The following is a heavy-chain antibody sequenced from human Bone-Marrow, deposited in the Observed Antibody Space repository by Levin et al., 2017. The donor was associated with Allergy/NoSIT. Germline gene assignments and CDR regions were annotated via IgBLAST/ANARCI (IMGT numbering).Heavy chain of an antibody. CDR1: GYTFTSYD. Sequence: ASVKVSCKASGYTFTSYDINWVRQATGQGLEWMGWMNPNSGNTGYAQKFQGRVTMTRNTSISTAYMELSSLRSEDTAVYYCARVLSIAARSGGLDWYFDLWGRGTLVTVSS. CDR3: ARVLSIAARSGGLDWYFDL. D-gene: IGHD6-6*01. CDR2: MNPNSGNT. V-gene: IGHV1-8*01. J-gene: IGHJ2*01.